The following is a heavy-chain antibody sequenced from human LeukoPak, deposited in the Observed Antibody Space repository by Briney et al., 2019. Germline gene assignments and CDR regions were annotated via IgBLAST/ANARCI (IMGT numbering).Heavy chain of an antibody. J-gene: IGHJ6*03. CDR2: ISPSGGST. CDR3: ARTTEGGYTYDYFYYYYMDV. Sequence: ASVKVSCKASGGTFSSYAISWVRQAPGQGPEWMGVISPSGGSTTYAQKFQGRVTLTRDMSTSTDYLELSSLRSEDTAVYYCARTTEGGYTYDYFYYYYMDVWGKGTTVTISS. D-gene: IGHD5-18*01. V-gene: IGHV1-46*01. CDR1: GGTFSSYA.